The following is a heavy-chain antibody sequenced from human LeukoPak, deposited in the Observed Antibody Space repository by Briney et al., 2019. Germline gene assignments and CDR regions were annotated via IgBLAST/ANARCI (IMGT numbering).Heavy chain of an antibody. CDR2: ISYDVSNK. J-gene: IGHJ6*03. V-gene: IGHV3-30*18. D-gene: IGHD3-9*01. CDR1: GFTFSSYG. Sequence: PGGSLRLSCAASGFTFSSYGMHWVRQAPGKGLEWVAVISYDVSNKYYADSVKGRFTISRDNSKNTLYLQMNSLRAEDTAVYYCAKTRILTYYDILTVPGSPDYYYYMDVWGKGTTVTVSS. CDR3: AKTRILTYYDILTVPGSPDYYYYMDV.